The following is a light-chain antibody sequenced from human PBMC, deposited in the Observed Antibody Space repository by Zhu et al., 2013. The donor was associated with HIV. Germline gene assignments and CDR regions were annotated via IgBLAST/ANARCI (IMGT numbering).Light chain of an antibody. CDR3: QHLNNNPA. CDR2: GAS. V-gene: IGKV1D-13*01. J-gene: IGKJ3*01. CDR1: HDIASA. Sequence: AVQLTQSPSSLSASVGDTITITCRASHDIASALAWYRQKPGRAPELLIYGASTLHSGVPLRFRGSGSGTEFALTVYGLQPEDSATYYCQHLNNNPAFGPGTKVDV.